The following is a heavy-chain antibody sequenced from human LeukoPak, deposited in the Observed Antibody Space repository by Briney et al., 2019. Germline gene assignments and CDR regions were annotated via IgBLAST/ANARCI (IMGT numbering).Heavy chain of an antibody. D-gene: IGHD6-13*01. CDR3: ARERAGTGTEI. J-gene: IGHJ4*02. V-gene: IGHV4-59*12. CDR1: GGSISSYY. Sequence: ASETLSLTCTVSGGSISSYYWSWIRQPPGKGLEWIGYIYYSGSTYYNPSLKSRVTISVDTSKNQFSLKLSSVTAADTAIYYCARERAGTGTEIWGQGTLVTVSS. CDR2: IYYSGST.